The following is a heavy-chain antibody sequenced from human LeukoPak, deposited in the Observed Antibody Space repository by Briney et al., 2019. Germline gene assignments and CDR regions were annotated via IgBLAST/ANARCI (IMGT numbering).Heavy chain of an antibody. CDR1: GFTFSSYA. Sequence: GGSLRLSCAASGFTFSSYALSWVRQAPEKGLEWVSGISGNGVTTYYADSVKGRFTISRDNSKNTLYPQMNSLRAEDTAVYFCAKDFNYYDGSGYYFQGPYFDYWGQGTLVTVSS. CDR2: ISGNGVTT. CDR3: AKDFNYYDGSGYYFQGPYFDY. D-gene: IGHD3-22*01. V-gene: IGHV3-23*01. J-gene: IGHJ4*02.